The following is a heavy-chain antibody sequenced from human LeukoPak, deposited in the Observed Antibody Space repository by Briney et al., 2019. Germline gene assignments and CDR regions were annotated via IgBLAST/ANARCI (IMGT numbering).Heavy chain of an antibody. D-gene: IGHD6-13*01. CDR2: ITGDASVT. J-gene: IGHJ3*02. CDR1: GFTLKFYA. Sequence: GGSLRLSCAGSGFTLKFYAMTWVRQAPGKGLEWVSGITGDASVTYDADSVKGRFNISRDNAKNTLYLQLNSLRVEDTAVYYRAKAYSSSLYGDAFHIWSQGTKVTVSP. V-gene: IGHV3-23*01. CDR3: AKAYSSSLYGDAFHI.